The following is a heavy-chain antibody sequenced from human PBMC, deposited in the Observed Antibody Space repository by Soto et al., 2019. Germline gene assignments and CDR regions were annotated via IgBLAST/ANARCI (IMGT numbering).Heavy chain of an antibody. CDR2: INHSGST. CDR1: ARSFSGYY. CDR3: ARGRWLRQRFEY. J-gene: IGHJ4*02. Sequence: SATLSLTCAVYARSFSGYYWSWIRQPPGKGLKWIGEINHSGSTNYNPSLKSRVTISVDTSKNQFSLNLYSVTAADTAVYYCARGRWLRQRFEYWSQGTLVTVSS. V-gene: IGHV4-34*01. D-gene: IGHD5-12*01.